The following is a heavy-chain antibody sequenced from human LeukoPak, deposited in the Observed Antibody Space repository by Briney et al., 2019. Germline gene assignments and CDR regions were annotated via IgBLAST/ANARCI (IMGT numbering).Heavy chain of an antibody. CDR1: GFTFSTYS. D-gene: IGHD5-18*01. Sequence: GGSLRLSCAASGFTFSTYSMNWVRQAPGKGLEWVSSISSRSNYAYYANSVKGRFTISRDNAKNSLYLQMNSLRAEDTAVYYCARPQRGYSYGYVRPDAFDIWGQGTMVTVSS. CDR2: ISSRSNYA. CDR3: ARPQRGYSYGYVRPDAFDI. J-gene: IGHJ3*02. V-gene: IGHV3-21*01.